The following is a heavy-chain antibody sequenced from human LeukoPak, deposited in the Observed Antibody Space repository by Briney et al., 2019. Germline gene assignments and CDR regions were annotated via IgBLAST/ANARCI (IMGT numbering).Heavy chain of an antibody. Sequence: GGSLRLSCAASGFTFSSYAMHWVRQAPGKGLEYVAVISSNGGTTYYANSVKGRFSISRDNSKNTLYLEMGSLRAEDMAVHYCVRSRDGYNYGWFDPWGQGNLVTVSS. V-gene: IGHV3-64*01. CDR3: VRSRDGYNYGWFDP. D-gene: IGHD5-24*01. CDR2: ISSNGGTT. J-gene: IGHJ5*02. CDR1: GFTFSSYA.